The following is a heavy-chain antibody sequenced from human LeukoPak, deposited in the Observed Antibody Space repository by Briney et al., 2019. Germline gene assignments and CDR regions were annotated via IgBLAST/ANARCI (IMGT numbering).Heavy chain of an antibody. CDR1: GFTFKTYS. Sequence: GGSLRLSCSASGFTFKTYSLHWVRQAPGKGLDYVSGISSDGLKTYYADSVKGRFIISRDNSKNTLYLQMISLRAEDSAVYHCVKDGRYFDWLLPFDYWGQGTLVTVFS. J-gene: IGHJ4*02. CDR3: VKDGRYFDWLLPFDY. V-gene: IGHV3-64D*06. CDR2: ISSDGLKT. D-gene: IGHD3-9*01.